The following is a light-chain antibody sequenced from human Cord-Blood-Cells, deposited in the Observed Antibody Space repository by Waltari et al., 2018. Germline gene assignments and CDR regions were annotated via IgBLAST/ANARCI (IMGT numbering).Light chain of an antibody. CDR1: QSVSSN. V-gene: IGKV3-15*01. CDR2: GAS. CDR3: QQYNNGPLT. Sequence: EIVMTQSPATLSVSPGERATLSCRASQSVSSNLAGYQQKPGQAPRLLIYGASTRATGIPARSGGSGSGTEFTLTISTLQSEDFAVYYCQQYNNGPLTFGGGTKVEIK. J-gene: IGKJ4*01.